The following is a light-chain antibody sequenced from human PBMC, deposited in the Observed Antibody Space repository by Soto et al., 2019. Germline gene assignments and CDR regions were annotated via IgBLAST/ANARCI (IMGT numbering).Light chain of an antibody. CDR1: QDITNY. J-gene: IGKJ4*01. CDR3: QHFDQLL. CDR2: GAS. Sequence: DIQMTQSPTSLSASVGDRVTITCQASQDITNYLSWYQQKPGEAPKLLIYGASTLDTGVPLRFSGSGSVTDFTFTISSLQAEDVATYYCQHFDQLLFGGGTKVEIK. V-gene: IGKV1-33*01.